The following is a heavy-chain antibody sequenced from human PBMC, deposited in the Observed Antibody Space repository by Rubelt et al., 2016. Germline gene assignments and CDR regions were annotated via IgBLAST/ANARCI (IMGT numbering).Heavy chain of an antibody. CDR3: ARVISGVEYSSSWHFDY. J-gene: IGHJ4*02. D-gene: IGHD6-13*01. V-gene: IGHV1-18*01. Sequence: QVQLVQSGAEVKKPGASVKVSCTASGYTFTSYGISWVRQAPGQGLEWMGWICAYHGNRNYAQKVHGRVTMTTETDTSTSDMGLRSLRSDDTAVYYCARVISGVEYSSSWHFDYWGQGTLVTGSS. CDR2: ICAYHGNR. CDR1: GYTFTSYG.